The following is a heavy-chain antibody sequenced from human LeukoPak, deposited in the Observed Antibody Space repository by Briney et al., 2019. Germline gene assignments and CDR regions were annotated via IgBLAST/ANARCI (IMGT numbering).Heavy chain of an antibody. Sequence: SETLSLTCAVSGGSISSNSYYWGWIRQPPGKGLEWIGSIYYSGSTYYNPSLKSRVTISVDTSKNQFSLKLSSVTAADTAVYYCARGDYGDSRKAFDYWGQGTLVTVSS. CDR3: ARGDYGDSRKAFDY. CDR1: GGSISSNSYY. V-gene: IGHV4-39*07. J-gene: IGHJ4*02. D-gene: IGHD4-17*01. CDR2: IYYSGST.